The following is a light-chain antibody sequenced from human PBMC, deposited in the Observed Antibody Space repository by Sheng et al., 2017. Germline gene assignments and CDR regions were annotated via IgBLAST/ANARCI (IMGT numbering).Light chain of an antibody. CDR3: QVWDTNTDHVV. CDR1: NIGSKS. J-gene: IGLJ3*02. V-gene: IGLV3-21*02. CDR2: DDS. Sequence: SYVLTQPPSVSVAPGQTARITCGGKNIGSKSVHWYHQQPGQAPVXVIYDDSDRPSGIPERFSGSNSESTATLTISRVEAGDEADYYCQVWDTNTDHVVFGGGTKLTVL.